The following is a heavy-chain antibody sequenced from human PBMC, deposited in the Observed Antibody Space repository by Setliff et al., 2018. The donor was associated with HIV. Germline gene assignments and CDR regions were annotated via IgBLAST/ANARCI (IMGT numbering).Heavy chain of an antibody. J-gene: IGHJ4*02. V-gene: IGHV3-74*03. CDR1: GFTFSSYW. CDR3: ADPPSGY. Sequence: GGSLRLSCAASGFTFSSYWMHWVRQVPGKGLVWVSRINSDGSSTTYADFVKGRFTISRDNAKNTLYLQMNSLRVEDTAVYYCADPPSGYWGQGTLVTVSS. D-gene: IGHD3-10*01. CDR2: INSDGSST.